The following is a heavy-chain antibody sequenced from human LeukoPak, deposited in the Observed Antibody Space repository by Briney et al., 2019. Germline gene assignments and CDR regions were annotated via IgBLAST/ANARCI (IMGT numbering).Heavy chain of an antibody. CDR3: ARGGYCSSTSCYTNWFDP. CDR2: ISHSGST. CDR1: GGSFSGYY. V-gene: IGHV4-34*01. Sequence: SETLSLTCAVYGGSFSGYYWSWIRQPPGKGLEWIGEISHSGSTNYNPSLKSRVTISVDTSKNQFSLKLSSVTAADTAVYYCARGGYCSSTSCYTNWFDPWGQGTLVTVSS. J-gene: IGHJ5*02. D-gene: IGHD2-2*01.